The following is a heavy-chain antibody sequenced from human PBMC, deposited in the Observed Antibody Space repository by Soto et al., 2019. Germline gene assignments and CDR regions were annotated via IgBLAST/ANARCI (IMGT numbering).Heavy chain of an antibody. Sequence: SETLSLTCTVSGGSISSSSYYWGCMRQPPGKGLEWIGSIYYSGSTYYNPSLKSRVTISVDTSKKQFSLKLSSVTAADTAVYYCARRSGYSYGSYYYGMDVWGQGTTVTVSS. V-gene: IGHV4-39*01. J-gene: IGHJ6*02. CDR2: IYYSGST. D-gene: IGHD5-18*01. CDR1: GGSISSSSYY. CDR3: ARRSGYSYGSYYYGMDV.